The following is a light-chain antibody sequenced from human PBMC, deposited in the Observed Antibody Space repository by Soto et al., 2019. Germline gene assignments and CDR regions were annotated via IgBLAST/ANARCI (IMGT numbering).Light chain of an antibody. CDR2: VAS. CDR3: QQYNNWPLT. CDR1: QSVSSY. J-gene: IGKJ4*01. Sequence: EVVMTQSPATLSVSLGDRATVSCRASQSVSSYLVWYQQKPGQAPRLLIYVASTRATGIPARFSGSGSGTDFTLTISSLQSEDFAVYSCQQYNNWPLTFGGGTKVDIK. V-gene: IGKV3-15*01.